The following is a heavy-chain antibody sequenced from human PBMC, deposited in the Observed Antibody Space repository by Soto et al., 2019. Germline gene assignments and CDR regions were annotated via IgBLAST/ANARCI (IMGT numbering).Heavy chain of an antibody. CDR3: AKGKTSGWYYFDY. CDR1: GFTFSNFA. CDR2: LSASGRDT. J-gene: IGHJ4*02. D-gene: IGHD6-19*01. V-gene: IGHV3-23*01. Sequence: EVQLLESGGELVQPGGSLRLSCAASGFTFSNFAMSWVRQAPGRGLEWVSGLSASGRDTYYADSVKDRFTVSRDNSKNTLYLQMNSHRAEDTAIYYCAKGKTSGWYYFDYWGQGALVTVSS.